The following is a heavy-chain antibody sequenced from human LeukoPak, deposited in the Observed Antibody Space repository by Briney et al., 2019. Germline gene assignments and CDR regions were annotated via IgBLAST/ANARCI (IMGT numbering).Heavy chain of an antibody. CDR1: GFTFSSYT. J-gene: IGHJ4*02. CDR3: AKDRPLTYCDFWSGYWFDY. V-gene: IGHV3-23*01. CDR2: ISGSGGST. D-gene: IGHD3-3*01. Sequence: GGSLRLSCAASGFTFSSYTMSWVRQAPGKGLEWVSAISGSGGSTYYADSVKGRFTISRDNSKNTLYLQMNSLRAEDTAVYYCAKDRPLTYCDFWSGYWFDYWGQGTLVTVSS.